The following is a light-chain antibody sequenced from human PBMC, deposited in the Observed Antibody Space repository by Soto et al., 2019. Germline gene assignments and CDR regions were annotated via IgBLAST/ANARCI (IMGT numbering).Light chain of an antibody. V-gene: IGKV3-20*01. J-gene: IGKJ2*03. CDR1: QSVDSRY. Sequence: EIVLTQSPGTLSLSPGERATLSCRASQSVDSRYLAWYQQKPGQAPRLLIYGVSSRATGIPDRFSGSGSGTDFTFTISRLEPEDFAEYYCQQYGNSPRYSFGQGTKLEIK. CDR3: QQYGNSPRYS. CDR2: GVS.